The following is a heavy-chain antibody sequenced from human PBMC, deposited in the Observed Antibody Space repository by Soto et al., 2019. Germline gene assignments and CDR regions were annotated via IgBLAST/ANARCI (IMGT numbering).Heavy chain of an antibody. CDR3: ARGPQYSTSPQVFDY. V-gene: IGHV1-18*01. J-gene: IGHJ4*02. CDR1: GYSFTRFC. CDR2: ISTYNGNT. Sequence: ASVKVSCKASGYSFTRFCISWVRQAPGQGLEWVGRISTYNGNTKYAQKLQGRVTVSTDTSTSTAYMELRSLRSDDTAVYYCARGPQYSTSPQVFDYWGQGTLVTVSS. D-gene: IGHD6-6*01.